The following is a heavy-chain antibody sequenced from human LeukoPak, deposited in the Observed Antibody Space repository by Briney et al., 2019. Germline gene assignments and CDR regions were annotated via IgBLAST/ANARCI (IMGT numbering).Heavy chain of an antibody. J-gene: IGHJ5*02. Sequence: SQTLSLTCAISGDSVYGNSVAWNWIRQSPSRGLEWLGRTYYRSKWYYDYAVSVQGRITINPDTSKNQFSLQLNSVTPEDTAVYYCGRSGGEQWLGNWFDPWGQGTLVTVSS. CDR2: TYYRSKWYY. D-gene: IGHD6-19*01. V-gene: IGHV6-1*01. CDR3: GRSGGEQWLGNWFDP. CDR1: GDSVYGNSVA.